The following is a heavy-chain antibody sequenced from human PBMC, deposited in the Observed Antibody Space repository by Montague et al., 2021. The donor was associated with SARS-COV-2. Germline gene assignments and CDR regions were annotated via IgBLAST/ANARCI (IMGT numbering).Heavy chain of an antibody. V-gene: IGHV4-34*01. Sequence: SETLSLTCAVYGGSFSGYYWSWIRQPPGKGLEWIGEINHSGSTNYNPSLKSRVTISVVTSKNQFSLKLSPVTAADTAVYYCASLTLGYCSSTSCYSDWFDPWGQGTLVTVSS. CDR3: ASLTLGYCSSTSCYSDWFDP. CDR1: GGSFSGYY. J-gene: IGHJ5*02. D-gene: IGHD2-2*02. CDR2: INHSGST.